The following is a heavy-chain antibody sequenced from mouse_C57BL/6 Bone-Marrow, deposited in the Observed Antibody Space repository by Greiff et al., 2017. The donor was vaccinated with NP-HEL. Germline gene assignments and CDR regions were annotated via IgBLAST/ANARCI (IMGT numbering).Heavy chain of an antibody. J-gene: IGHJ3*01. V-gene: IGHV1-4*01. D-gene: IGHD2-3*01. CDR2: INPSSGYT. CDR1: GYTFTSYT. CDR3: ARVYPGFAY. Sequence: VQLQQSGAELARPGASVKMSCKASGYTFTSYTMHWVKQRPGQGLEWIGYINPSSGYTKYNQKFKDKATLTADKSSRPAYMQLSSLTSEASAVLCCARVYPGFAYWGQGTLVTVSA.